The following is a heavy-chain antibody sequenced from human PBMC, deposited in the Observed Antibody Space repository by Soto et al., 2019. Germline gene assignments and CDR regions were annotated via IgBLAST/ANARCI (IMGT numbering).Heavy chain of an antibody. D-gene: IGHD5-12*01. CDR3: ARTMAGYDYGLFDD. J-gene: IGHJ4*02. Sequence: PSETLSLTCTVSGGSISSYYWSWIRQPPGKGPEWIGFVYHSGTTNYNPSLESRVTISIDTSTDQFSLELTFVTAADTAVYYCARTMAGYDYGLFDDWGPGTLVTVSS. V-gene: IGHV4-59*01. CDR2: VYHSGTT. CDR1: GGSISSYY.